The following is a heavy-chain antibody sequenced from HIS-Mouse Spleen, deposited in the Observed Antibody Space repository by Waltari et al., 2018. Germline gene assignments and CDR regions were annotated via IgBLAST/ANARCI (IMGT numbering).Heavy chain of an antibody. V-gene: IGHV2-5*02. CDR3: AHLQYSGSYKPFDY. D-gene: IGHD1-26*01. CDR1: GFPLSTRGVG. CDR2: IYWDDDK. J-gene: IGHJ4*02. Sequence: QITLKESGPTLVKPTQTLSLTCTFSGFPLSTRGVGVGWIRQPPGNALECLALIYWDDDKRYSPSLKSRLTITKDTAKNQVVLTMTNMDPVDTATYYCAHLQYSGSYKPFDYWGQGTLVTVSS.